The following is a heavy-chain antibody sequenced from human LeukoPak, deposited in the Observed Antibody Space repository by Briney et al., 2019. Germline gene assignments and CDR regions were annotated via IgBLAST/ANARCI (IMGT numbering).Heavy chain of an antibody. J-gene: IGHJ4*02. V-gene: IGHV3-21*01. CDR3: AKEDSSGYTFDY. D-gene: IGHD3-22*01. CDR2: ISSSSLYI. CDR1: GFTFSSYS. Sequence: GESLRLSCAASGFTFSSYSMNWVRQAPGKGLEWVSSISSSSLYIYYADSVKGRFTISRDNSKNTLYLQMNSLRAEDTAVYYCAKEDSSGYTFDYWGQGTLVTVSS.